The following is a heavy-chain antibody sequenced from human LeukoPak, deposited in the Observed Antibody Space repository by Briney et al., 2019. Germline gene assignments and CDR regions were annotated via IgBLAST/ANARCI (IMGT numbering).Heavy chain of an antibody. CDR2: IGDSGGST. D-gene: IGHD1-26*01. CDR3: ARGDSGSYYFDY. CDR1: GFTFSSYW. J-gene: IGHJ4*02. V-gene: IGHV3-21*01. Sequence: GGSLRLSCAASGFTFSSYWMHWVRQAPGKGLEWVSAIGDSGGSTYYADSVKGRFTISRDNAKNSLYLQMNSLRAEDTAVYYCARGDSGSYYFDYWGQGTLVTVSS.